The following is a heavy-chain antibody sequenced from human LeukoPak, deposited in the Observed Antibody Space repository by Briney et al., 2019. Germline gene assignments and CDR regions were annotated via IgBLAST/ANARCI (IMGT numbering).Heavy chain of an antibody. V-gene: IGHV3-7*01. CDR3: ARGARNYDILTGYDY. CDR1: GFTFSSYW. CDR2: IKQDGSEK. Sequence: GGSLRLSCAASGFTFSSYWMSWVRQAPGKGLEWVANIKQDGSEKYYVDSVKGRFTISGDNAKNSLYLQMNSLRAEDTAVYYCARGARNYDILTGYDYWGQGTLVTVSS. J-gene: IGHJ4*02. D-gene: IGHD3-9*01.